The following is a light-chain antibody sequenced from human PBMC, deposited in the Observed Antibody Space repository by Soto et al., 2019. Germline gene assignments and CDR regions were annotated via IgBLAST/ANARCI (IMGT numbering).Light chain of an antibody. CDR2: STS. CDR3: QQYDHPPYT. Sequence: EIVLTQSPGTLSLSPGDRATLSCRASQSLSVSYIAWYQQKPGQAPRLLIYSTSTRAAGIPDRFTGRGSGTHFTLAISRLEPEDFAVYYCQQYDHPPYTFGQGTKLEIK. J-gene: IGKJ2*01. V-gene: IGKV3-20*01. CDR1: QSLSVSY.